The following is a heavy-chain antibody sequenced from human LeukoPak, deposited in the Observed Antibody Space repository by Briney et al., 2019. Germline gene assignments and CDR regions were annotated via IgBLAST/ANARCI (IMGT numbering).Heavy chain of an antibody. CDR3: ARDPLWGGSYRSAFDI. CDR1: GGTFSSYA. J-gene: IGHJ3*02. CDR2: IIPIFGTA. Sequence: SVKVSCKASGGTFSSYATSWVRQAPGQGLEWMGGIIPIFGTANYAQKFQGRVTITADESTSTAYMELSSLRSEDTAVYYCARDPLWGGSYRSAFDIWGQGTMVTVSS. D-gene: IGHD1-26*01. V-gene: IGHV1-69*13.